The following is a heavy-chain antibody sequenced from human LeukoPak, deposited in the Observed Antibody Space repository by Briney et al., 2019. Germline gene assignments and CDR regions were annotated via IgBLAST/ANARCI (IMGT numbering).Heavy chain of an antibody. CDR2: ISTYDGNT. J-gene: IGHJ4*02. Sequence: GASVKVSCKASGYSFTSYGISWVRQAPGQGLEWMGWISTYDGNTNYAQRVQDRLTMTTDTSTSTAYMELRSLRSDDTAVYYCARDMITFGGVIGYSGYWGQGTLVTVSS. CDR3: ARDMITFGGVIGYSGY. D-gene: IGHD3-16*02. CDR1: GYSFTSYG. V-gene: IGHV1-18*04.